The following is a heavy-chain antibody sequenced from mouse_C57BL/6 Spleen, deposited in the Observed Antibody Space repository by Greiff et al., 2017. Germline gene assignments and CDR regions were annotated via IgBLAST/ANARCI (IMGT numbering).Heavy chain of an antibody. Sequence: VQLQQSGAELVKPGASVKLSCPASGFNIKDYYMHWVKQRTEPGLEWIGRIDPEAGETKYAPQFQGKAPITADTSSNTASLQLSSLTSEDTAVYYCALYYDGFAEWGQGTLVTVSA. J-gene: IGHJ3*01. CDR1: GFNIKDYY. V-gene: IGHV14-2*01. D-gene: IGHD2-4*01. CDR3: ALYYDGFAE. CDR2: IDPEAGET.